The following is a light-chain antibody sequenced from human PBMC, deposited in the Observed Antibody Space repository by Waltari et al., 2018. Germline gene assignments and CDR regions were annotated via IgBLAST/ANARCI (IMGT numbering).Light chain of an antibody. CDR1: QSVDSTY. Sequence: EVVFTPSPGPLPLSPGERATLSCRASQSVDSTYLAWYQQKPGQAPTLLIYKTSTRATGIPDRFSGSGSGTDFSLNINILEPGDSAVYYCQQFGGSPMYTFGLGTKLEIK. J-gene: IGKJ2*01. CDR3: QQFGGSPMYT. CDR2: KTS. V-gene: IGKV3-20*01.